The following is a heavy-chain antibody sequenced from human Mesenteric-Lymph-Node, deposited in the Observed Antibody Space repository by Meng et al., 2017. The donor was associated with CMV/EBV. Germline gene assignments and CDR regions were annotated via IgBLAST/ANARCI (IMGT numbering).Heavy chain of an antibody. J-gene: IGHJ4*02. V-gene: IGHV3-48*04. D-gene: IGHD3-10*01. CDR1: GFTFSSYS. CDR2: ISSSSSTI. Sequence: GESLKISCAASGFTFSSYSMKWVRQAPGKGLEWVSYISSSSSTIYYADSVKGRFTISRDNAKNSLYLQMNSLRAEDTAVYYCARDNGLLWFGELLGREYDYWGQGTLVTVSS. CDR3: ARDNGLLWFGELLGREYDY.